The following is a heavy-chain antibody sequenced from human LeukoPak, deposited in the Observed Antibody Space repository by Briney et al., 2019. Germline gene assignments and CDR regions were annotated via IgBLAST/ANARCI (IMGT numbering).Heavy chain of an antibody. Sequence: ASVKVSCKSSGYTFTGYYMHWVRQAPGQGLEWMGWINHNSGGTNYAQKFQGRVPMTRDTSISTAYMELSSVRSEDTAVYYCARDWDSSGYYLDYWGQGTLVTVSS. V-gene: IGHV1-2*02. CDR3: ARDWDSSGYYLDY. CDR1: GYTFTGYY. J-gene: IGHJ4*02. CDR2: INHNSGGT. D-gene: IGHD3-22*01.